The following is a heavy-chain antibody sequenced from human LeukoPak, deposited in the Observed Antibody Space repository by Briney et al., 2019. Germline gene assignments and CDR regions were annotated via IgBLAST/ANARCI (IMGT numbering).Heavy chain of an antibody. J-gene: IGHJ4*02. D-gene: IGHD6-13*01. CDR2: ISWNSGSI. CDR3: AKDGARKQLGQGGFDY. V-gene: IGHV3-9*03. CDR1: GFTFDDYA. Sequence: SGGSLRLSCAASGFTFDDYAMHWVRQAPGKGLEWVSGISWNSGSIGYADSVKGRFTISRDNAKYSLYLQMNSLRAEDMALYYCAKDGARKQLGQGGFDYWGQGNLVTVSS.